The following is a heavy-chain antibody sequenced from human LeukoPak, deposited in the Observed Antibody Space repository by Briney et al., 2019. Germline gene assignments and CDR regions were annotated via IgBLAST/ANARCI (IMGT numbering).Heavy chain of an antibody. Sequence: GGTLRLSCAASGFTFSSYGMSWVRQAPGKGLEWVSAISGSGGSTYYADSVKGRFTISRDNSKNTLYLQMNSLRAEDTAVYYCAKGFDFEGYYYYYYMDVWGKGTTVTTSS. J-gene: IGHJ6*03. CDR3: AKGFDFEGYYYYYYMDV. CDR1: GFTFSSYG. D-gene: IGHD3-9*01. V-gene: IGHV3-23*01. CDR2: ISGSGGST.